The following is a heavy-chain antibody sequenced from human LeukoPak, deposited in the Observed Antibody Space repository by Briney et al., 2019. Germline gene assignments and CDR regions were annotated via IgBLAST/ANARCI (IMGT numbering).Heavy chain of an antibody. Sequence: SETLSLTCTVSGGSISSSSYYWGWIRQPPGKGLEWIGSIYYSGSTYYNPSLKSRVTISVDTSKHQFSLKLSSVTAADTAVYYCASPRPVCSGGSCYLNWFDPWGQGTLVTVSS. CDR3: ASPRPVCSGGSCYLNWFDP. D-gene: IGHD2-15*01. CDR2: IYYSGST. V-gene: IGHV4-39*01. CDR1: GGSISSSSYY. J-gene: IGHJ5*02.